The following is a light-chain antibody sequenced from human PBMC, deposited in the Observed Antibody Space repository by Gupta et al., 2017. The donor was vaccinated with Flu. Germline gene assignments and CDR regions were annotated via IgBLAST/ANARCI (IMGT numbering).Light chain of an antibody. Sequence: DIQMTQSPSSLSASVGDRVTITCRASQSISSYLNWYQQKPGKPPKLLIYAASSLQSGVPSRFSGSGSGTDFTLTISRLQPEDFATYFCQQRDSTPYTFGHGTKVDIK. CDR1: QSISSY. V-gene: IGKV1-39*01. J-gene: IGKJ3*01. CDR2: AAS. CDR3: QQRDSTPYT.